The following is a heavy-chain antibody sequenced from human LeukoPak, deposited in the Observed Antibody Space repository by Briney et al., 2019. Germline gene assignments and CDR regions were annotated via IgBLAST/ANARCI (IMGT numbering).Heavy chain of an antibody. J-gene: IGHJ6*02. CDR1: GFTFSTYG. V-gene: IGHV3-30*18. CDR2: ISYDGSGK. CDR3: ANYYYYYGMDV. Sequence: PGGSLRLSCAASGFTFSTYGMHWVRQAPGKGLEWVALISYDGSGKYYTDSVKGRFTISRDNSKNTLYLQMNSLRPEDTALYYCANYYYYYGMDVWGQGTAVTVSS.